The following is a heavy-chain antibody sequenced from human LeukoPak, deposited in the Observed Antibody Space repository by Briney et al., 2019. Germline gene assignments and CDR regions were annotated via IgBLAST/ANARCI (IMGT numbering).Heavy chain of an antibody. Sequence: TVGSLRLSCAASGFTFSSYAMSWVRRAPGKGLGWVSAISGSGGSTYYADSVKGRFPISRDNSKNTLYLQMNSLRAEDTAVYYCAKYYGSGSYYGYYYYGMDVWGKGTTVTVSS. V-gene: IGHV3-23*01. D-gene: IGHD3-10*01. J-gene: IGHJ6*04. CDR3: AKYYGSGSYYGYYYYGMDV. CDR1: GFTFSSYA. CDR2: ISGSGGST.